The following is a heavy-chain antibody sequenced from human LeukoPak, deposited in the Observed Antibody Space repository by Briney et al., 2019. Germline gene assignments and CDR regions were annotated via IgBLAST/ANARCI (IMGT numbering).Heavy chain of an antibody. D-gene: IGHD1-26*01. CDR1: GGSISSYY. CDR3: ARSIVGATTFDY. J-gene: IGHJ4*02. Sequence: PPETLSLTCTVSGGSISSYYWSWIRQPPGKGLEWIGYIYYSGSTNYNPSLKSRVTISVDTSKNQFSLKLSSVTAADTAVYYCARSIVGATTFDYWGQGTLVTVSS. CDR2: IYYSGST. V-gene: IGHV4-59*01.